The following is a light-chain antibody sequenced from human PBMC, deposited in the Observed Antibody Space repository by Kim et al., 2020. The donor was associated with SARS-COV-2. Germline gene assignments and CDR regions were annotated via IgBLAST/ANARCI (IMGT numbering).Light chain of an antibody. J-gene: IGKJ1*01. CDR3: QNYKTAPRT. CDR2: AAS. Sequence: DVRMTQSPSSLSASVGDRVTITCRASQGIGNWLAWYQQKPGKVPKLLIYAASALHSGVPSRFSGSGSGTDFTLTINSLQPADFATYFCQNYKTAPRTFGQGTKVDIK. V-gene: IGKV1-27*01. CDR1: QGIGNW.